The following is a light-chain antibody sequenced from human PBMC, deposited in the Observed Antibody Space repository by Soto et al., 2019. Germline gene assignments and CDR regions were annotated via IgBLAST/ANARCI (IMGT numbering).Light chain of an antibody. J-gene: IGLJ1*01. CDR1: SSDVGSYNL. CDR2: EGT. Sequence: QSVLTQPASVSASPGQSITIPCTGTSSDVGSYNLVSWFQQHPGKVPKLLIYEGTKRPSGLSDRFSGSKSGNTASLTISGLQAEDEADYYCSSYTSSNTYVFGTGTKLTVL. CDR3: SSYTSSNTYV. V-gene: IGLV2-14*02.